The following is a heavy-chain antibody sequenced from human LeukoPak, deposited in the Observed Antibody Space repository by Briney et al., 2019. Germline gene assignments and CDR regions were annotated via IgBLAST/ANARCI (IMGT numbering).Heavy chain of an antibody. Sequence: PGGSLRLSCAASGFTFSSYGMHWVRQAPGKGLEWVAVIWYDGSNKYYADSVKGRFTISRDNSKNTLYLQMNSLRAEDTAVYYCANTVRGYSPNDAFDIWGQGTMVTVSS. CDR2: IWYDGSNK. CDR3: ANTVRGYSPNDAFDI. CDR1: GFTFSSYG. J-gene: IGHJ3*02. V-gene: IGHV3-33*06. D-gene: IGHD5-18*01.